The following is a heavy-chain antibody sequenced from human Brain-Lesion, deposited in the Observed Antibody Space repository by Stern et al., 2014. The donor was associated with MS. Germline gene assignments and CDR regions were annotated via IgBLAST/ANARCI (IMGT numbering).Heavy chain of an antibody. J-gene: IGHJ6*02. CDR3: ARDQRGITIFGVVTDYYYLGMDV. CDR1: GYIFTGYY. V-gene: IGHV1-2*02. CDR2: INPNTGGT. Sequence: DQLVESGAEVKKPGASVKVACKTSGYIFTGYYIHWVRQAPGKGLEWMALINPNTGGTKYAQKFQGRVTMSRDTSISTAYVELSSLISDDTAVYYCARDQRGITIFGVVTDYYYLGMDVWGQGTTVTVSS. D-gene: IGHD3-3*01.